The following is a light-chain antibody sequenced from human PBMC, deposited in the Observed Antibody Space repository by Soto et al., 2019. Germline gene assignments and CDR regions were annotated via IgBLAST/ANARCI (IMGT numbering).Light chain of an antibody. V-gene: IGKV3-15*01. CDR1: QSVSSSY. CDR2: GAS. CDR3: QQYNNWPRT. Sequence: EIVLTQSPGTLSLSPGERATLSCRASQSVSSSYLAWYQQKPGQAPRLLIYGASTRATGIPARFSGSGSGTEFTLTISSLQSEDFAVYYCQQYNNWPRTFGQGTKA. J-gene: IGKJ1*01.